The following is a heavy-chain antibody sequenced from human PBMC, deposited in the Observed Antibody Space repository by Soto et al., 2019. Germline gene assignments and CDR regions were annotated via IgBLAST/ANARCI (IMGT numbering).Heavy chain of an antibody. CDR1: GDTFSSYA. CDR3: ARGRYYGSGSRTDYYYYYGMDV. J-gene: IGHJ6*02. V-gene: IGHV1-69*12. D-gene: IGHD3-10*01. Sequence: QVQLVQSGAEVKKPGSSVKVSCKASGDTFSSYAISWVRQAPGQGLEWMGGIIPIFGTANYAQKFQGRITITADESTSTAYMELSSLRSEDTAVYYCARGRYYGSGSRTDYYYYYGMDVWGQGTTVTVSS. CDR2: IIPIFGTA.